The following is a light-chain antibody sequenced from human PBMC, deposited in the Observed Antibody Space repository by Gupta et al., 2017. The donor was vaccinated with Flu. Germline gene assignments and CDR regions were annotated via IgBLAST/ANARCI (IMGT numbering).Light chain of an antibody. Sequence: QSVLTQSPSASGTPGQRVTMSCSGNSSNIGRNTVNWSQQFPGTAPNLLIYSDNQRPSGVPDRFSGSKSGTSASLAISGLQSEDEADDYCAEWDDSLKGEVFGTGTRVTVL. J-gene: IGLJ1*01. CDR2: SDN. CDR3: AEWDDSLKGEV. CDR1: SSNIGRNT. V-gene: IGLV1-44*01.